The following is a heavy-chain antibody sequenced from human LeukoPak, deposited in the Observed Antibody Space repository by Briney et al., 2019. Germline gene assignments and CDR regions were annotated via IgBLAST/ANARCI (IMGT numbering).Heavy chain of an antibody. V-gene: IGHV1-2*02. J-gene: IGHJ4*02. Sequence: GASVNVSCKASGYTFTGYYMHWVRQAPGQGLEWMGWINPNSGGTNYAQKFQGRVTMTRDTSISTAYMELSRLRSDDTAVYYCARSKASIVVAPAAIDYWGQGTLVTVSS. D-gene: IGHD2-2*01. CDR2: INPNSGGT. CDR3: ARSKASIVVAPAAIDY. CDR1: GYTFTGYY.